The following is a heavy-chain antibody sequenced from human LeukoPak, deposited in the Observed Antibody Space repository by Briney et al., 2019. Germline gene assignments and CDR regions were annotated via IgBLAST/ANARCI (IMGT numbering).Heavy chain of an antibody. CDR2: IYYSGST. CDR3: ARSIVPPTLWP. Sequence: SETLSLTCTVSGGSISSSSYYWGWIRQPPGKGLEWIGSIYYSGSTYYNPSLKSRVTISVDTSKNQFSLKLSSVTAADTAAYYCARSIVPPTLWPWGQGTLVTVSS. D-gene: IGHD2-2*01. V-gene: IGHV4-39*01. CDR1: GGSISSSSYY. J-gene: IGHJ5*02.